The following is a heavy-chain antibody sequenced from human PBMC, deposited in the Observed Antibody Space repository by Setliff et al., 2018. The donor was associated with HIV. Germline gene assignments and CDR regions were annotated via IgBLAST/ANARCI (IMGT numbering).Heavy chain of an antibody. D-gene: IGHD3-22*01. V-gene: IGHV4-39*07. CDR2: FYHSGST. Sequence: SETLSLTCSVSGGSISSSNYYGGWIRQPPGKGLEWIGSFYHSGSTHYNPSLQSRVTISVDKSKSQFSLKLNSVTAADTAVYYCGGNGYYSIDYWGQGTLVTVSS. J-gene: IGHJ4*02. CDR3: GGNGYYSIDY. CDR1: GGSISSSNYY.